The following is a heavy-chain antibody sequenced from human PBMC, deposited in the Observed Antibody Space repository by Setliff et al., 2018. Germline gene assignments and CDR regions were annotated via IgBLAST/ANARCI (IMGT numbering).Heavy chain of an antibody. CDR2: ICYSGNT. J-gene: IGHJ5*02. CDR3: ARLRAPGSHGLDP. CDR1: GGSMIGGHYY. D-gene: IGHD3-10*01. V-gene: IGHV4-31*03. Sequence: SETLSLTCTVSGGSMIGGHYYWSWIRQLPGKGLEWIAYICYSGNTYYNPSLKSRVTISVDTSKNQFSLKINSVTAADTAVYYCARLRAPGSHGLDPWGQGTLVTVSS.